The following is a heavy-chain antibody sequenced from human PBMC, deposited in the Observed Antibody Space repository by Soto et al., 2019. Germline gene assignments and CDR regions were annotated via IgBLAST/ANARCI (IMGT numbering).Heavy chain of an antibody. D-gene: IGHD6-6*01. CDR2: ISSSSSTI. J-gene: IGHJ4*02. V-gene: IGHV3-48*01. CDR3: ARCKNLLAARPVGLDY. CDR1: GFTFSSYS. Sequence: GGSLRLSCAASGFTFSSYSMNWVRQDPGKGLEWVSYISSSSSTIYYADSVKGRFTISRDNAKNSLYLQMNSLRAEDTAVYYCARCKNLLAARPVGLDYWGQGTLVTVSS.